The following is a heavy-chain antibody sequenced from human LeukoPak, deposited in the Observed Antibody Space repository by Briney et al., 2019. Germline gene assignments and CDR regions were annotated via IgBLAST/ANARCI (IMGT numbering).Heavy chain of an antibody. CDR2: IFHSGNT. CDR1: SYSISSGYY. J-gene: IGHJ4*02. V-gene: IGHV4-38-2*01. Sequence: KPSETLSLTCAVSSYSISSGYYWGWIRQPPGKGLEWIGSIFHSGNTYYNPSLKSRVTISVDTSKNQFSLKLSSVTAADTAVYYCARARFDYWGQGTLVIVSS. CDR3: ARARFDY.